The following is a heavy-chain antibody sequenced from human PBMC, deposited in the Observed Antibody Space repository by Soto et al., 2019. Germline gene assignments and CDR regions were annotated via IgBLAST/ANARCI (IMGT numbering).Heavy chain of an antibody. CDR1: GGSFSGYQ. CDR3: ARSLILWFGELSRRGGYYYYMDV. CDR2: INDSGNI. D-gene: IGHD3-10*01. J-gene: IGHJ6*03. V-gene: IGHV4-34*01. Sequence: QVQLQQWGAGLLKPSETLSLTCAVYGGSFSGYQWTWIRQTPGKGLEWIGEINDSGNINYNPSLTSRVTILVDTAKKQISLKQSSVTAADTAVYYCARSLILWFGELSRRGGYYYYMDVWGKGTSVTVSS.